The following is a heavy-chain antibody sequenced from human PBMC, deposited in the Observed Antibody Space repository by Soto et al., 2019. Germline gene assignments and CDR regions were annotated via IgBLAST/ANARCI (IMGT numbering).Heavy chain of an antibody. CDR1: GFTFMSSF. CDR3: ARYYRGSGRYFFDY. V-gene: IGHV3-7*03. Sequence: EVQLVESGGGLVQPGGSLRLSCVASGFTFMSSFMGWVRQAPGKGLAWVANINQDGGVTYYVDSVEGRFTIFRDNAKDSLYLQMHSLRAEDTAVYYCARYYRGSGRYFFDYWGQGTLVTVSS. CDR2: INQDGGVT. D-gene: IGHD6-19*01. J-gene: IGHJ4*02.